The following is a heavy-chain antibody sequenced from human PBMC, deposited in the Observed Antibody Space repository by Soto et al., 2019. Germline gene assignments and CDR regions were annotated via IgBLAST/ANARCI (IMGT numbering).Heavy chain of an antibody. CDR1: GYSCTSYW. D-gene: IGHD5-18*01. CDR2: IYPGDSAT. Sequence: GESLKISCKGSGYSCTSYWIGWVRQMPGKGLEWMGIIYPGDSATRYSPSFQGQVTISADTSISTAYLQWSSLKASDTDMYYCARHLQLTRDLISAFDIWGKGTTVTVSS. CDR3: ARHLQLTRDLISAFDI. J-gene: IGHJ3*02. V-gene: IGHV5-51*01.